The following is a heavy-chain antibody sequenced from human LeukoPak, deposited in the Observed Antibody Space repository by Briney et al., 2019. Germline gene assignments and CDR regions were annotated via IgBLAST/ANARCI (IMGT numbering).Heavy chain of an antibody. V-gene: IGHV4-34*01. CDR1: GGSFSGYY. D-gene: IGHD1-14*01. J-gene: IGHJ5*02. CDR2: INHSGST. CDR3: ARVIPEAGFDP. Sequence: SETLSLTCAVYGGSFSGYYWSWIRQPPGKGLEWIGEINHSGSTNYNPSLKSRVTMSVDTSKNQFSLKLSSVTAADTAVYYCARVIPEAGFDPWGQGTLVTVSS.